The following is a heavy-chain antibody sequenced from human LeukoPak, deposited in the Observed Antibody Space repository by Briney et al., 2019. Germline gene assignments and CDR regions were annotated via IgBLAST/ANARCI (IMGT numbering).Heavy chain of an antibody. V-gene: IGHV3-23*01. CDR3: AKIRDQTLVTTPEWDY. CDR1: GFTFSSYA. J-gene: IGHJ4*02. CDR2: ISGSDISR. D-gene: IGHD4-17*01. Sequence: AGGSLRLSCAASGFTFSSYAMSWVRQAPGKGLEWVSVISGSDISRYYADSVKGRFTISRDNSKTTLYLQMNSLRADDTAVYYCAKIRDQTLVTTPEWDYWGQGTLVTVSS.